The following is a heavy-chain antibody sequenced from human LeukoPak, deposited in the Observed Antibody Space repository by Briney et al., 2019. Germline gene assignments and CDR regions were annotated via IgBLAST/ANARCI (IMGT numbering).Heavy chain of an antibody. J-gene: IGHJ3*02. CDR2: IYHSGST. CDR3: ARDGDYYDSSGYLRGAFDI. CDR1: GGSISSSNW. V-gene: IGHV4-4*02. Sequence: SETLSLTCAVSGGSISSSNWWSWVRQPPGKGLEWIGEIYHSGSTNYNPSLKSRVTISVDKSKNQFSLKLSSVTAADTAVYYCARDGDYYDSSGYLRGAFDIWGQGTMVTVSS. D-gene: IGHD3-22*01.